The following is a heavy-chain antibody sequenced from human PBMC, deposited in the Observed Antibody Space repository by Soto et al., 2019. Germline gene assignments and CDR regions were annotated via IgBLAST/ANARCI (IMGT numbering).Heavy chain of an antibody. CDR1: GYTFTSYG. CDR2: ISVYNGNT. CDR3: ARDHAIFGVAISPTARNFDY. D-gene: IGHD3-3*01. Sequence: ASVKVSCKASGYTFTSYGISWVRQSPGQGLEWMGWISVYNGNTNYAQKLQGRVTMTTDTSTSTAFMELRSLRSDDTAVYYCARDHAIFGVAISPTARNFDYWGQGTLVTVSS. V-gene: IGHV1-18*01. J-gene: IGHJ4*02.